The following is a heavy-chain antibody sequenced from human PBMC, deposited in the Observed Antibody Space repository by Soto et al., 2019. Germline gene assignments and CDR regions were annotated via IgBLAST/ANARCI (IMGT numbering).Heavy chain of an antibody. J-gene: IGHJ6*02. V-gene: IGHV5-10-1*01. Sequence: GDSLTISCKGYGYSFTSYWISWVRHMPGKGLEWMGRVDPSDSYTNYSPSFQGHVTISADKSISTAYLQWSSLKASDTAMYYCAKTDCSSTSCYLLRYYYYGMDVWGQGTTVTVSS. CDR1: GYSFTSYW. CDR2: VDPSDSYT. CDR3: AKTDCSSTSCYLLRYYYYGMDV. D-gene: IGHD2-2*01.